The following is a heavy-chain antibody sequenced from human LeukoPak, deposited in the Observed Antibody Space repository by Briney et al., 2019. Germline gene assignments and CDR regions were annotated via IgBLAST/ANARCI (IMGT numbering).Heavy chain of an antibody. D-gene: IGHD3-16*02. Sequence: GASVKVSCKASGYTFTSYDINWVRQATGQGLEWMGWMNPNSGNTGYAQKFQGRVTMTRNTSISTAYMELSSLRSEDTAVYYCARGKLITFGGVIVPNWLDPWGQGTQVTVSS. V-gene: IGHV1-8*01. CDR2: MNPNSGNT. CDR1: GYTFTSYD. CDR3: ARGKLITFGGVIVPNWLDP. J-gene: IGHJ5*02.